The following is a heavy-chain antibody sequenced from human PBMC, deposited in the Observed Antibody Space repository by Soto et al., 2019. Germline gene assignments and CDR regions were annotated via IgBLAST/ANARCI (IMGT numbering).Heavy chain of an antibody. V-gene: IGHV3-74*01. J-gene: IGHJ5*02. CDR2: ITSDGKSK. D-gene: IGHD2-21*02. Sequence: LRPSCAASGFNFSNHWMHWVRQRPGEGLVWVSRITSDGKSKAYAESVKGRFAISRDNAKNTLYLQMNGLTAEDTAVYYCARESGDWPLNWFDPWGLGTLVTVSS. CDR1: GFNFSNHW. CDR3: ARESGDWPLNWFDP.